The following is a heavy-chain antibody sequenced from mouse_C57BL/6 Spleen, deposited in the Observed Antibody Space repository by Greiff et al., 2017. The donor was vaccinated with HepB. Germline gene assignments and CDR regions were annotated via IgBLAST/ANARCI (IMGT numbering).Heavy chain of an antibody. CDR1: GYTFTSYW. V-gene: IGHV1-52*01. Sequence: QVQLQQPGAELVRPGSSVKLSCKASGYTFTSYWMHWVKQRPIQGLEWIGNIDPSDSETHYNQKFKDKATLTVDKSSSTAYMQLSSLTSEDSAVYYCARDYGSSLFAYWGQGTLVTVSA. CDR3: ARDYGSSLFAY. CDR2: IDPSDSET. D-gene: IGHD1-1*01. J-gene: IGHJ3*01.